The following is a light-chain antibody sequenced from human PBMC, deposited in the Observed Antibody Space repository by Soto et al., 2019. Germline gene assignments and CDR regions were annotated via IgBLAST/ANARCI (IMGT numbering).Light chain of an antibody. J-gene: IGKJ1*01. CDR1: QTIRRW. Sequence: DIEMTQSPSTLSASVGDRVTITCRASQTIRRWLAWYQQRTGKAPKVLIYDASTLESGVPARFSGSGSETEFTLTISSLQPEDSATYYCQHYNSDPWTFGQGTKVEIK. V-gene: IGKV1-5*01. CDR3: QHYNSDPWT. CDR2: DAS.